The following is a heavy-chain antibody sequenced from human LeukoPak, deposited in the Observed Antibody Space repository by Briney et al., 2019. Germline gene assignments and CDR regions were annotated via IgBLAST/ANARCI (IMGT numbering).Heavy chain of an antibody. Sequence: GGSLRLSCAASGFTFSSYAMSWVRQAPGKGLEWVSAISGSGGSTYYADSVKGRFTISRDKSKNTLYLQMNSLRAEDTAVYYCAKDLSLYCGGDCYRNEFYFDYWGRGTLVTVSS. CDR2: ISGSGGST. J-gene: IGHJ4*02. V-gene: IGHV3-23*01. D-gene: IGHD2-21*02. CDR3: AKDLSLYCGGDCYRNEFYFDY. CDR1: GFTFSSYA.